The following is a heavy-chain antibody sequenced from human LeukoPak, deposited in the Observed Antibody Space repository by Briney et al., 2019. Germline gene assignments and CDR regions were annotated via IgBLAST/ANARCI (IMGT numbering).Heavy chain of an antibody. V-gene: IGHV1-18*01. Sequence: RASVTVSCKASGYTFTSYGISWVRQAPGQGLEWMGWISAYNGNTNYTQKLQGRVTMTTDTSTSTAYMELRSLRPDDTAVYYCARERGVTHPFDYWGQGTLVTVSS. J-gene: IGHJ4*02. CDR1: GYTFTSYG. D-gene: IGHD2-21*02. CDR2: ISAYNGNT. CDR3: ARERGVTHPFDY.